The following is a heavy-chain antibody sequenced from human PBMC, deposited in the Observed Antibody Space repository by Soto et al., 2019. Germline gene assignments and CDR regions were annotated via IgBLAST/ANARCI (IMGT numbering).Heavy chain of an antibody. CDR1: GFTFSSYS. V-gene: IGHV3-21*01. Sequence: PGGSLRLSCAASGFTFSSYSMNWVRQAPGKGLEWVSSISSSSSYIYYADSVKGRFTISRDNAKNSLYLQMNSLRAEDTAVYYCAKGVSGGPTTYRWGSYRLDYFHYCGQG. CDR3: AKGVSGGPTTYRWGSYRLDYFHY. D-gene: IGHD3-16*02. CDR2: ISSSSSYI. J-gene: IGHJ4*02.